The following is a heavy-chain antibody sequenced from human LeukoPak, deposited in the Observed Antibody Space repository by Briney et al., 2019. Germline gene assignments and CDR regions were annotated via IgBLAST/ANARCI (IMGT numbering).Heavy chain of an antibody. CDR3: AKAIEQWELLRGAFDI. CDR2: ISGSGGST. J-gene: IGHJ3*02. CDR1: GFTFSSYA. D-gene: IGHD1-26*01. Sequence: GGSLRLSCAASGFTFSSYAMSWVRQAPGKGLEWVSAISGSGGSTYYADSVKGRFTISRDNSKNTLYLQMNSLRAEDTAVYYCAKAIEQWELLRGAFDIWGQGTMVTVSS. V-gene: IGHV3-23*01.